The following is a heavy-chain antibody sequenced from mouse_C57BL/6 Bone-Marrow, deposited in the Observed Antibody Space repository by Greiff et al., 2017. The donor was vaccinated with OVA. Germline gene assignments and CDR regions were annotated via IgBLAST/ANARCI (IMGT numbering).Heavy chain of an antibody. J-gene: IGHJ3*01. CDR3: ARLGAYNSREFAY. V-gene: IGHV1-4*01. CDR1: GYTFTSYT. CDR2: INPSSGYT. D-gene: IGHD1-1*01. Sequence: QVQLQQSGAELARPGASVKMSCKASGYTFTSYTMHWVKQRPGQGLEWIGYINPSSGYTKYNQKFKDKATLTADKSSSTAYMQLSSLTSEDSAVYYCARLGAYNSREFAYWGQGTLVTVSA.